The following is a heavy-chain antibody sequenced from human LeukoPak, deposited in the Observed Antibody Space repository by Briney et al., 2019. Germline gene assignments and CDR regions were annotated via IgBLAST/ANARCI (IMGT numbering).Heavy chain of an antibody. CDR1: GGSVSDYY. CDR2: IYHTGST. V-gene: IGHV4-59*02. J-gene: IGHJ4*02. Sequence: SETLSLTCTISGGSVSDYYWSWIRQSPGKGLEWIGYIYHTGSTSYSPSLKSRVTISADTSQNQFSLKLSSVAAADTAMYYCASRKLGNDYWGQGTLVTVSS. D-gene: IGHD7-27*01. CDR3: ASRKLGNDY.